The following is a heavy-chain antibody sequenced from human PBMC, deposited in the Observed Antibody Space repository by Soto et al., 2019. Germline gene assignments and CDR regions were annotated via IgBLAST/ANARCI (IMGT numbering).Heavy chain of an antibody. Sequence: EVQLVESGGGLVQPGGSLRLSCAASGFTFSSYSMNWVRQAPGKGLEWVSYISSSSSTIYYADSVKGRFTISRDNAKNSLYLQMNSLRDEDTAVYYCARDYNVLRYFDWLLPTYFDYWGQRTLVTVSS. D-gene: IGHD3-9*01. V-gene: IGHV3-48*02. J-gene: IGHJ4*02. CDR2: ISSSSSTI. CDR1: GFTFSSYS. CDR3: ARDYNVLRYFDWLLPTYFDY.